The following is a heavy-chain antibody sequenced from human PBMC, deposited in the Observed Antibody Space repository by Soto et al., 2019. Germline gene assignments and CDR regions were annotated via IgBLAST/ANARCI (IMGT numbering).Heavy chain of an antibody. Sequence: GGSLRLSCAASGFTFSSYSMNWVRQAPGKGLEWVSSISTCSSYIYYADSVKGRFTISRDNAKNSLYLQMNSLRAEDTAVYYCARGVKYDFDIWGQGTMVTVS. CDR2: ISTCSSYI. V-gene: IGHV3-21*01. CDR3: ARGVKYDFDI. CDR1: GFTFSSYS. J-gene: IGHJ3*02.